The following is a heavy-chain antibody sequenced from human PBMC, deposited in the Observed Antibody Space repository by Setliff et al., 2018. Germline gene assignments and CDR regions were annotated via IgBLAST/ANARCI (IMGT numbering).Heavy chain of an antibody. CDR3: VRDDVRGYYMDV. J-gene: IGHJ6*03. CDR2: IRDTGTTV. D-gene: IGHD3-10*02. Sequence: GGSLRLSCAASGFAFNTYLMNWVRQAPGKGLEWVSHIRDTGTTVHYADSVKGRFTISRDNAKNSLYLQMNSLRAEDTAVYYCVRDDVRGYYMDVWGKGTTVTVSS. V-gene: IGHV3-48*01. CDR1: GFAFNTYL.